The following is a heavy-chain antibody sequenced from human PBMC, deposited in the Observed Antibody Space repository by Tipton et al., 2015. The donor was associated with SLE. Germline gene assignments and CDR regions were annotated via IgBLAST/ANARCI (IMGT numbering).Heavy chain of an antibody. CDR2: INPSGGST. D-gene: IGHD5-24*01. V-gene: IGHV1-46*03. CDR3: ASPTGDGYNYGYYYYGMDV. Sequence: QLVQSGAEVKKPGASVKVSCKASGYTFTSYYMHWVRQSPGQGLEWMGIINPSGGSTSYAQKFQGRVTMTRDTSTSTVYMDLSSLRSEDTAVYYCASPTGDGYNYGYYYYGMDVWGQGTTVTVSS. CDR1: GYTFTSYY. J-gene: IGHJ6*02.